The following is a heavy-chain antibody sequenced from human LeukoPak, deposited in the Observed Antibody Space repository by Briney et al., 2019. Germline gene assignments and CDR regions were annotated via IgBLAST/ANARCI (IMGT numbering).Heavy chain of an antibody. CDR2: ISTSGST. Sequence: SETLSLTCTVSGGSISSYYWSWIRQPAGKGLESIGHISTSGSTNYNPSLKSRVTMSVDTSKNQFSLKLSSVTAADTAVYFCARGGPPGYYYDYYMDVWGKGTTVTISS. CDR3: ARGGPPGYYYDYYMDV. CDR1: GGSISSYY. J-gene: IGHJ6*03. V-gene: IGHV4-4*07.